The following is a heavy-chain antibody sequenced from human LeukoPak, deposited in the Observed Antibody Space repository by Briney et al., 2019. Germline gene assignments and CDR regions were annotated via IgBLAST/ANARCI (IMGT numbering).Heavy chain of an antibody. CDR3: ARSQNYYGSGDY. Sequence: SETLSLTCTVSGDSVSSGSYYWSWVRQPPGKGLEWIGYIYYTGNTNYNPSLEGRVTLSVDTSKNQFSVKLSSVTAADTAVYYCARSQNYYGSGDYWSQGTLVTVSS. D-gene: IGHD3-10*01. V-gene: IGHV4-61*01. CDR1: GDSVSSGSYY. CDR2: IYYTGNT. J-gene: IGHJ4*02.